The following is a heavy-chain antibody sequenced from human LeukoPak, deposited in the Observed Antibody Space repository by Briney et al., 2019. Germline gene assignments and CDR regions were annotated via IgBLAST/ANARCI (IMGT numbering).Heavy chain of an antibody. CDR2: MKQDGSEI. CDR1: ESTSGTSW. J-gene: IGHJ3*02. CDR3: VTGGPRRRDGYTGVYDAFDI. V-gene: IGHV3-7*02. D-gene: IGHD5-24*01. Sequence: GGSLRLSCAASESTSGTSWMTWVRQAPGKGLEWVANMKQDGSEIYYVDSVKGRFTISRDDAKNSLFLQMNSLRAEDTALYYCVTGGPRRRDGYTGVYDAFDIWGRGTMVTVSS.